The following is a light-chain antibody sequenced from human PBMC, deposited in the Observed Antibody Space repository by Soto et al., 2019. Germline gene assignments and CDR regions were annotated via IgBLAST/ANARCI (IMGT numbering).Light chain of an antibody. Sequence: DIQMTQSPSSLSASVGDRVTITCRASQSISSYLNWYQQKPGKAPKLLIYAASSLQSGVPSRFSGSGSGTEFPLPISSLQPEEFATYYCQQSYSTPLTFGGGNKVEIK. CDR1: QSISSY. CDR2: AAS. V-gene: IGKV1-39*01. J-gene: IGKJ4*01. CDR3: QQSYSTPLT.